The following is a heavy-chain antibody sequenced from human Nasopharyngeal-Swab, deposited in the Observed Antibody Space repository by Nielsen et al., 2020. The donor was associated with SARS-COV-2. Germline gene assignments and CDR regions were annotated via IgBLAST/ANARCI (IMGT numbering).Heavy chain of an antibody. V-gene: IGHV5-51*01. CDR2: IYPDDSDT. CDR1: GYSFTDYW. Sequence: GGSLRLSCKGSGYSFTDYWSGWVRQMPGKGLEWMAIIYPDDSDTRYSPSIQGQVTISADKSISTAYLQWSSLKASDTAMYYCARLDGYWSQGTLVTVSS. J-gene: IGHJ4*02. CDR3: ARLDGY. D-gene: IGHD3-9*01.